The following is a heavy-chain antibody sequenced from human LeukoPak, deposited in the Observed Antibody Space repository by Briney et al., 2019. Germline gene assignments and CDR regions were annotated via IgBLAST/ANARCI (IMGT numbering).Heavy chain of an antibody. CDR2: IYYGGST. D-gene: IGHD1-26*01. V-gene: IGHV4-59*01. Sequence: PSETLSLTCTASGGSISSYYWSWIRQPPGKGLEWMGYIYYGGSTNYNPSLKSRVTISVDTSKNQFSLKLSSVTAAHTAVYYCASLEWELDAFEIWGQGTMVTVSS. CDR1: GGSISSYY. J-gene: IGHJ3*02. CDR3: ASLEWELDAFEI.